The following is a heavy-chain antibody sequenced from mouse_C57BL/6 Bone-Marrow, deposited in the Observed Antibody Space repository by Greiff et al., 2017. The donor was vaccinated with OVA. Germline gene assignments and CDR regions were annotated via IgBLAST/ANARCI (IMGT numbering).Heavy chain of an antibody. CDR3: ARWKSYGSRDY. J-gene: IGHJ2*01. V-gene: IGHV1-64*01. D-gene: IGHD1-1*01. Sequence: QVQLQQPGAELAKPGASVKLSCKASGYTFTSYWMHWVKQRPGQGLEWIGMIHPNSGSTNYNEKFKSKATLTVDKSSSTAYMQLSSLTSEDSAVYYCARWKSYGSRDYWGQGTTLTVSS. CDR1: GYTFTSYW. CDR2: IHPNSGST.